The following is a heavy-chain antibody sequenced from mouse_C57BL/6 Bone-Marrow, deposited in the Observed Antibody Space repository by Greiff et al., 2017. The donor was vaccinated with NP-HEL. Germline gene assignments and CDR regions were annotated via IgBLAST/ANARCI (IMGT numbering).Heavy chain of an antibody. CDR1: GYTFTSSG. J-gene: IGHJ2*01. D-gene: IGHD4-1*02. Sequence: VQLQQSGAELARPGASVKLSCKASGYTFTSSGISWVKQRTGQGLEWIGEIYPRSGNTYYNEKFKGKATLTADKSSSTAYMELRSLTSEDAAVYFCAGQLGRSCDYWGQGTTLTVSS. CDR3: AGQLGRSCDY. V-gene: IGHV1-81*01. CDR2: IYPRSGNT.